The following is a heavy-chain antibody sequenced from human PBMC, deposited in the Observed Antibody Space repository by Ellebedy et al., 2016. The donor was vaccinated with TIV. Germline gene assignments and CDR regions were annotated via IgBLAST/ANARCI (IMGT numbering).Heavy chain of an antibody. CDR3: ARGGIAAAGDADY. V-gene: IGHV1-8*01. CDR2: MNPQSGKT. J-gene: IGHJ4*02. D-gene: IGHD6-13*01. Sequence: ASVKVSXXASGYNFTTYDINWVRQAAGQGLEWMGWMNPQSGKTGFAQQFQGRVAMTRDTSISTAYMELSSLRSEDTAVYYCARGGIAAAGDADYWGQGTLVTVSS. CDR1: GYNFTTYD.